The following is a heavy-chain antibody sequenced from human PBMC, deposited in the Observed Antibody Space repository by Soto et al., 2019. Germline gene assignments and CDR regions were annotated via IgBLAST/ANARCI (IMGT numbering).Heavy chain of an antibody. V-gene: IGHV5-10-1*01. Sequence: GESLKISCKGSGYSFTSYWISWVRQMPGKGLAWMGRIDPSDSYTNYSPSFQGHVTISADKSISTAYLQWSSLKASDTAMYYCASDLPSIAARPTNLFYYYGMDVWGQGTTVTVSS. CDR2: IDPSDSYT. CDR3: ASDLPSIAARPTNLFYYYGMDV. J-gene: IGHJ6*02. CDR1: GYSFTSYW. D-gene: IGHD6-6*01.